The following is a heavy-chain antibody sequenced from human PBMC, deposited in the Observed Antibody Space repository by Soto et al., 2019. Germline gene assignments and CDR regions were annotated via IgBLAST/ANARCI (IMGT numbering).Heavy chain of an antibody. J-gene: IGHJ2*01. V-gene: IGHV3-48*01. CDR3: AKDITPDYGDYFWYFDL. CDR1: GFAFSSYR. D-gene: IGHD4-17*01. CDR2: ISSSSSTI. Sequence: GGSLRLSCAASGFAFSSYRMNWVRQAPGKGLEWVSYISSSSSTIYYADSVKGRFTISRDNAKNSLYLQMNSLRAEDTALYYCAKDITPDYGDYFWYFDLWGRGTLVTVSS.